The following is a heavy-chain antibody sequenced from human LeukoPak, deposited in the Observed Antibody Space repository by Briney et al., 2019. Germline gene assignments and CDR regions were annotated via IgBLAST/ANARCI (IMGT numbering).Heavy chain of an antibody. V-gene: IGHV3-23*01. CDR3: AILRQYRLAARGMDV. CDR1: GFTFSSYA. CDR2: ISGSGGST. Sequence: GGSLRLSCAASGFTFSSYAMSWVRQAPGKGLEWVSAISGSGGSTYYADSVKGRFTISRDNSKNTLYLQMNSLRAEDTAVYYCAILRQYRLAARGMDVWGQGTTVTVSS. J-gene: IGHJ6*02. D-gene: IGHD2-2*01.